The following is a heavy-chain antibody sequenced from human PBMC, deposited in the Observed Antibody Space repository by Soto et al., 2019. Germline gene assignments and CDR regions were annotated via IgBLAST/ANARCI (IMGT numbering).Heavy chain of an antibody. CDR1: GDSVISNWW. D-gene: IGHD6-19*01. V-gene: IGHV4-4*02. J-gene: IGHJ4*02. CDR2: MLHSGNT. Sequence: QLQLQESGPGLVKPSGTLSLTCAVSGDSVISNWWWGWVRQSPGKGVEWIADMLHSGNTNYSPSLESRVTLSGDKSKNPFSRKMSSMTAADTSVYFGVRSPGWYKIDSWGQGILVTVSS. CDR3: VRSPGWYKIDS.